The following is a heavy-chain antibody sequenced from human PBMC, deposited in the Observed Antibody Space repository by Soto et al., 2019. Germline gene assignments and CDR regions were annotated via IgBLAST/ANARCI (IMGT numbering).Heavy chain of an antibody. J-gene: IGHJ4*02. Sequence: ASVKVSCKASGYTFTSYYMHWVRQAPGQGLEWMGIINPSGGSTSYAQKFQGRVTMTRDTSTSTVYMELSSLRSEDTAVYYCARSSCGGDCYSGGFDYWGQGTLVTVSS. CDR3: ARSSCGGDCYSGGFDY. V-gene: IGHV1-46*03. CDR1: GYTFTSYY. D-gene: IGHD2-21*02. CDR2: INPSGGST.